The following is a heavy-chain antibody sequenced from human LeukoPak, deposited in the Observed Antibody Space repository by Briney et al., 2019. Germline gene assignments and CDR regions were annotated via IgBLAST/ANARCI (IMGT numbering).Heavy chain of an antibody. Sequence: ASVKVSCKASGYTFTGYYMHWARQAPGQGLEWMGWISAYNGNTNSAQKLQGRVTMTTDTSTSTAYMELRSLRADDTAVYYCARGSHRPSDAFDIWGQGTMVTVSS. J-gene: IGHJ3*02. CDR2: ISAYNGNT. CDR1: GYTFTGYY. D-gene: IGHD1-26*01. CDR3: ARGSHRPSDAFDI. V-gene: IGHV1-18*04.